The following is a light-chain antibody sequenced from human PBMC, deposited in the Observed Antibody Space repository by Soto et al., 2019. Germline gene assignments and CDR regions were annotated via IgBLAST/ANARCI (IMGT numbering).Light chain of an antibody. J-gene: IGKJ4*01. Sequence: DIQLTQSPSFLSASVGDIVTISCRSSQGISDYLAWSQQKPGKAPKHLIYGASTLQSGDPSRFSGSASGTEFPITIGSQHSEDFATYFCQQFNAYPVTFGGGTKLEIK. CDR3: QQFNAYPVT. V-gene: IGKV1-9*01. CDR2: GAS. CDR1: QGISDY.